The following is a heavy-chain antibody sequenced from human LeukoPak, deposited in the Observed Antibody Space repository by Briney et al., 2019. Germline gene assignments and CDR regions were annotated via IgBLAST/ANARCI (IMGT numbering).Heavy chain of an antibody. CDR3: ARVIDSGSNWGAFDI. Sequence: GGSLRLSCAASGFTFSSYNMNWVRQAPGKGLEWVSSISSSSDYIYYADSVKGRFTISRDNAKNTLYLQMNSLRAEDTAVYYCARVIDSGSNWGAFDIWGQGTMVTVSS. J-gene: IGHJ3*02. D-gene: IGHD3-22*01. CDR1: GFTFSSYN. V-gene: IGHV3-21*01. CDR2: ISSSSDYI.